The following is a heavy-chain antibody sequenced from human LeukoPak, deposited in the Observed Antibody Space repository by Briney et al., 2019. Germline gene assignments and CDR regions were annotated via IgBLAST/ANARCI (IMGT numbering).Heavy chain of an antibody. Sequence: ASVKVSCKASGYSFTGCYIHWVRQAPGQGLEWMGGIIPIFGTANYAQKFQGRVTITADKSTSTAYMELSSLRSEDTAVYYCARGACSGGSCRANDAFDIWGQGTMVTVSS. CDR3: ARGACSGGSCRANDAFDI. CDR1: GYSFTGCY. D-gene: IGHD2-15*01. V-gene: IGHV1-69*06. J-gene: IGHJ3*02. CDR2: IIPIFGTA.